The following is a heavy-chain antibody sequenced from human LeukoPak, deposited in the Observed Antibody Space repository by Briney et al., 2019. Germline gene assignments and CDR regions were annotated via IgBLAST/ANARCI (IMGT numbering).Heavy chain of an antibody. D-gene: IGHD3-22*01. CDR2: ISYSGNT. CDR1: GGSISNYY. V-gene: IGHV4-59*01. J-gene: IGHJ4*02. CDR3: ARGVGSGYTDY. Sequence: SETLSLTCTVSGGSISNYYWTWIRQPPGKGLEWIGFISYSGNTNYNPSLKSRVTISLDTSKNQFSLKLISVTAADTAVYYCARGVGSGYTDYWGQGTLVTVSS.